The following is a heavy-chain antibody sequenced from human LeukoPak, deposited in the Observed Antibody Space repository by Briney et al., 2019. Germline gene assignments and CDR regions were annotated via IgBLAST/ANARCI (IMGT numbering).Heavy chain of an antibody. Sequence: SETLSLTCTVSGGSISSYYWSWIRQPPGKGLEWIGYIYTSGSTNYNPSLKSRVTISVDTSKNQFSLKLSSVTAADTAVYYCARQVSFGGATTNAFDIWGQGTMVTVSS. D-gene: IGHD1-26*01. J-gene: IGHJ3*02. CDR3: ARQVSFGGATTNAFDI. V-gene: IGHV4-4*09. CDR1: GGSISSYY. CDR2: IYTSGST.